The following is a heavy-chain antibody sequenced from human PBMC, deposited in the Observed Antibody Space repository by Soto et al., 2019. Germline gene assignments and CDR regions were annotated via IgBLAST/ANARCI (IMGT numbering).Heavy chain of an antibody. CDR1: GGSIRNSNYY. CDR2: IFYTGST. CDR3: ARGRGYYDFWSGYYNFDF. J-gene: IGHJ4*02. D-gene: IGHD3-3*01. V-gene: IGHV4-39*01. Sequence: PSETLSLTCTVSGGSIRNSNYYWGWIRQPPGKGLEWIGSIFYTGSTYYNPSLKSRVTISVDTSKNQFSLNLNSVTAADTAVYYCARGRGYYDFWSGYYNFDFWGLGTLVTVSS.